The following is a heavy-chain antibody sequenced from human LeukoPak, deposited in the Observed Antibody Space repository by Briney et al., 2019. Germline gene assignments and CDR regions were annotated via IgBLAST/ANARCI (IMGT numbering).Heavy chain of an antibody. CDR3: ARDFQDSSGYYYGATYYYYYGMDV. CDR1: GGSISSYY. CDR2: IYYSGST. D-gene: IGHD3-22*01. Sequence: PSETLSLTCTVSGGSISSYYWSWIRQPPGKGLEWIGYIYYSGSTNYNPSLKSRVTISVDTSKNQFSLKLSSVTAADTAVYYCARDFQDSSGYYYGATYYYYYGMDVWGQGTTVTVSS. J-gene: IGHJ6*02. V-gene: IGHV4-59*01.